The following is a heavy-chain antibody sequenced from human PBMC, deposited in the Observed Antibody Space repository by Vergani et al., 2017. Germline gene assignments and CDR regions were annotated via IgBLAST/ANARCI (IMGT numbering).Heavy chain of an antibody. CDR3: ARQAVAATYTPGGWFDP. CDR2: IYHSGST. V-gene: IGHV4-38-2*01. D-gene: IGHD2-15*01. J-gene: IGHJ5*02. CDR1: GYSISSGYY. Sequence: QVQLQESGPGLVKPSETLSLTCAVSGYSISSGYYWGWIRQPPGKGLEWIGSIYHSGSTYYNPSLKSRVTISVDTSKNQFSLKLSSVTAEDTAVYYCARQAVAATYTPGGWFDPWGQGTLVTVSS.